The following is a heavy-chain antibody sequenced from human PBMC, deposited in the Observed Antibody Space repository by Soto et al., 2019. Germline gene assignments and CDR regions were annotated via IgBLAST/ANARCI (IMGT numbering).Heavy chain of an antibody. J-gene: IGHJ5*02. CDR1: GGSISIGTDY. CDR3: ARRSAFGFGVRAENWFDP. D-gene: IGHD3-10*01. Sequence: SETLSLTCTVSGGSISIGTDYWGWIRQPPGKGLEWIGSIYYSGSTYYNPSLKSRVTISVDTSKNQFSLKLSSVTAADTAVYYCARRSAFGFGVRAENWFDPWGQGTLVTVSS. V-gene: IGHV4-39*01. CDR2: IYYSGST.